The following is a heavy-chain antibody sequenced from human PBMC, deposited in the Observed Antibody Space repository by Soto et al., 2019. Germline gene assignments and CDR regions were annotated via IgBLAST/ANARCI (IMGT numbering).Heavy chain of an antibody. CDR2: IYYSGST. CDR1: GGSISSSSYY. Sequence: PSETLSLTCTVSGGSISSSSYYWGWISQPPGKGLEWIGSIYYSGSTYCNPSLKSRVTISVDTSKNQFSLKLSSVTAADTAVYYCAGARTYYDYIWGSYRFECYFDYWGQGTLVTVSS. CDR3: AGARTYYDYIWGSYRFECYFDY. D-gene: IGHD3-16*02. V-gene: IGHV4-39*01. J-gene: IGHJ4*02.